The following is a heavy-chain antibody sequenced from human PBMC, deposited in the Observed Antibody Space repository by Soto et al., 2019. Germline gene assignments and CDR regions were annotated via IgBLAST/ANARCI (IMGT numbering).Heavy chain of an antibody. CDR2: NYYSGIT. D-gene: IGHD6-6*01. CDR1: GGSISSGGHY. J-gene: IGHJ6*02. V-gene: IGHV4-31*03. CDR3: ARGSSIAGLYYGMDV. Sequence: QVQLQESGPGLVKPSQTLSLTCTVSGGSISSGGHYWTLIRQHPGKGLEWIGYNYYSGITYYNPSLKSRVTISLDTSKNQFSLKLSSVTAADTAVYYCARGSSIAGLYYGMDVWGQGTTVTVSS.